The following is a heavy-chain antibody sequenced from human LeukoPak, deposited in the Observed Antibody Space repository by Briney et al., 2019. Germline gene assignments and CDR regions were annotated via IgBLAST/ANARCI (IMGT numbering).Heavy chain of an antibody. D-gene: IGHD4-17*01. Sequence: GGSLRLSCAASGFTFSSYWMSWVRQAPGKGLEWVAKIKQDGSEKYYVDSVKGRFTISRENAKNSLYLQMNSLRAEDTAVYYYASIEYGDYYWGQGTLITVSS. J-gene: IGHJ4*02. V-gene: IGHV3-7*05. CDR1: GFTFSSYW. CDR2: IKQDGSEK. CDR3: ASIEYGDYY.